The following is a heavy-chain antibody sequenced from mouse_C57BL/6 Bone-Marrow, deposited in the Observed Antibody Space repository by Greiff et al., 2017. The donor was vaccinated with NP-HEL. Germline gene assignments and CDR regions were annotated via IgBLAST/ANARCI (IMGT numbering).Heavy chain of an antibody. CDR3: ARSYYGYDRVWFAY. D-gene: IGHD2-9*01. Sequence: QVQLQQPGAELVKPGASVKLSCKASGYTFTSYWMQWVKQRPGQGLEWIGEIDPSDSYTNYNQKFKGKATLTVDTSSSTAYMQLSSLTSEDSAVYYCARSYYGYDRVWFAYWGQGTLVTVSA. CDR1: GYTFTSYW. J-gene: IGHJ3*01. V-gene: IGHV1-50*01. CDR2: IDPSDSYT.